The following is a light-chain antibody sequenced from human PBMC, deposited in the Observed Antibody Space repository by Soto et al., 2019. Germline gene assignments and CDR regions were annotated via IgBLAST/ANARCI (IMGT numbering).Light chain of an antibody. CDR2: GAS. J-gene: IGKJ3*01. Sequence: EIVMTQSPATLSVSPGERATLSCRASQSVSTKLAWYQQKPGQAPRLLIYGASTRATGIPARFSGSGSGTEFTLTISSLQSEDFAVYYCQQYNNWPPFTFGHGTKVDI. CDR3: QQYNNWPPFT. V-gene: IGKV3-15*01. CDR1: QSVSTK.